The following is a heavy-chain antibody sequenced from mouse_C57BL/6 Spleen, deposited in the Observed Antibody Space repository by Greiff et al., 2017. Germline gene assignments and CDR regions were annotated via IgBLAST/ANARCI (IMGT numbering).Heavy chain of an antibody. CDR3: ASSGEGGTWVAY. CDR2: IDPEDGET. V-gene: IGHV14-2*01. Sequence: EVNVVESGAELVKPGASVKLSCTASGFNFKDYYMHWVKQRTEQGLEWIGRIDPEDGETKYAPKFQGTATITADTSSNTAYLQLSSLTSEDTAVYYYASSGEGGTWVAYWGQGTLVTVSA. J-gene: IGHJ3*01. CDR1: GFNFKDYY.